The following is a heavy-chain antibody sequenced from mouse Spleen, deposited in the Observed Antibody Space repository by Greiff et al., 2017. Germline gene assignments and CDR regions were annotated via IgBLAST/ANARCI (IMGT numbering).Heavy chain of an antibody. V-gene: IGHV5-16*01. Sequence: EVQRVESEGGLVQPGSSMKLSCTASGFTFSDYYMAWVRQVPEKGLEWVANINYDGSSTYYLDSLKSRFIISRDNAKNILYLQMSSLKSEDTATYYCARGSGYDGAMDYWGQGTSVTVSS. CDR2: INYDGSST. D-gene: IGHD2-14*01. CDR1: GFTFSDYY. CDR3: ARGSGYDGAMDY. J-gene: IGHJ4*01.